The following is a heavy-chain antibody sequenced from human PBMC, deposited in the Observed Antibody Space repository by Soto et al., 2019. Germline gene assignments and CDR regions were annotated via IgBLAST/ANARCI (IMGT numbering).Heavy chain of an antibody. Sequence: EVQLVQSGAEVKKPGESLRLSCQGSGYRFINYWISWVRQMPGKGLEWVGRIDPSGSYTVYSPSFQGHVTISIDTAINTAFLEWRSLQASDTAMYYCVRHGNGTPFYFDFWGRGTLVPVSS. V-gene: IGHV5-10-1*03. J-gene: IGHJ4*02. CDR2: IDPSGSYT. CDR3: VRHGNGTPFYFDF. CDR1: GYRFINYW. D-gene: IGHD1-1*01.